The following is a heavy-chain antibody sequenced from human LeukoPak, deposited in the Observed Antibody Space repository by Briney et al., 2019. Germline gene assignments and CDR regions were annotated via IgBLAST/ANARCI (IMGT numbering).Heavy chain of an antibody. CDR1: GFTFSSYA. CDR3: AKAKRSEQWLIPTPGIFDY. CDR2: ISGSGGST. V-gene: IGHV3-23*01. Sequence: PGGSLRLSCAASGFTFSSYAMSWVRQAPGKGLEWVSAISGSGGSTYYADSVKGRFTISRDNSKNTLYLQMNSLRAEDTAVYCCAKAKRSEQWLIPTPGIFDYWGQGTLVTVSS. J-gene: IGHJ4*02. D-gene: IGHD6-19*01.